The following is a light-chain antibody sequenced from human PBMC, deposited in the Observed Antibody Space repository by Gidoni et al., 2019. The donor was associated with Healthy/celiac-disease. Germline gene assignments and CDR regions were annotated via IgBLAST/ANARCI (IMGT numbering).Light chain of an antibody. J-gene: IGKJ2*01. CDR1: QSVLYSSNNKNY. Sequence: DIVMTQSPDSLAVSLGERATINCKSSQSVLYSSNNKNYLAWYQQKPGQPPQLLIYWASTRESGVPDRFSGSGSGTEFTLTISSLQAEDVAVYYCQQYYSTPPMYTFXQXTKLEIK. V-gene: IGKV4-1*01. CDR2: WAS. CDR3: QQYYSTPPMYT.